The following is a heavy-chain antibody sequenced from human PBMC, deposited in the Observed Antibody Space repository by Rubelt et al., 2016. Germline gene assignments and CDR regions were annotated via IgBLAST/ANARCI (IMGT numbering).Heavy chain of an antibody. J-gene: IGHJ4*02. V-gene: IGHV1-2*02. CDR2: INPNSGGT. CDR1: GYTFTGYY. CDR3: ARFAIGGHSSGYLFDY. D-gene: IGHD3-22*01. Sequence: QVQLVQSGAEVKKPGASVKVSCKASGYTFTGYYMHWVRQAPGQGLEWMGWINPNSGGTNYAQKVKGRVTRTRETSIRTAYMELSRLRSDDTAVYYCARFAIGGHSSGYLFDYWGQGTLVTVSS.